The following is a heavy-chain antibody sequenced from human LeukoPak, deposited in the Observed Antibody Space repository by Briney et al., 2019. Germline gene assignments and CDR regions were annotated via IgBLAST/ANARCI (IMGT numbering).Heavy chain of an antibody. Sequence: GESLKISCQGSGYSLSTYWIGWVRLMPGKGLECMGVMYSGDSDTRLSPAFQGHVTMSADQSISTAYLQWSSLKASDTAIYYCARWDGSSHFDHWGPGTLVTVSS. CDR3: ARWDGSSHFDH. J-gene: IGHJ4*02. D-gene: IGHD3-10*01. V-gene: IGHV5-51*01. CDR1: GYSLSTYW. CDR2: MYSGDSDT.